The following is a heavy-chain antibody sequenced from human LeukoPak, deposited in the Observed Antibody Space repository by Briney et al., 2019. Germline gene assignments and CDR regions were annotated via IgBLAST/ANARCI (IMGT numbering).Heavy chain of an antibody. V-gene: IGHV3-30*19. CDR1: GFTLSNYG. D-gene: IGHD6-19*01. J-gene: IGHJ3*01. Sequence: GGSLRLSCAASGFTLSNYGIHWIRQPPGEGLEWLAGVSSDGSIQYYAASMKGQFTISRDNSKNTVYLQVNGLRLEDTAVYYCARDSEPSIGAFDLWGQGSMVSVSS. CDR2: VSSDGSIQ. CDR3: ARDSEPSIGAFDL.